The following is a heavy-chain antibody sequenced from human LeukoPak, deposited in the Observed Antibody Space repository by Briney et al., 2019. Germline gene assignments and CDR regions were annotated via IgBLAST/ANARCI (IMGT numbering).Heavy chain of an antibody. CDR1: GYTFTSYY. J-gene: IGHJ6*03. D-gene: IGHD3-16*01. CDR2: INPSGGST. CDR3: ARAGGPHYYYYYMDV. V-gene: IGHV1-46*01. Sequence: ASVKVSCKASGYTFTSYYMHWVRQAPGQGLEWMGIINPSGGSTSYAQKFQGRVTMTRDTSTSTVYMELSSLRSEDTAVYYCARAGGPHYYYYYMDVWGKGTTVTISS.